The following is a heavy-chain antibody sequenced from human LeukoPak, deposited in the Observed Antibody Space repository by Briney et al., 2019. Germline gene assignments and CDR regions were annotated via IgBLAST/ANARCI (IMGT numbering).Heavy chain of an antibody. D-gene: IGHD3-10*01. CDR1: GFIFTDFA. J-gene: IGHJ4*02. V-gene: IGHV3-49*04. CDR2: IRSKAYGGTT. CDR3: SRDGDRPGSSNFDY. Sequence: GGSLRLSCTASGFIFTDFAMSWVRQAPGKGLEWLGFIRSKAYGGTTDYAASVKGRFTISRDDSKSIVYLQMNSLKTEDTAIYYCSRDGDRPGSSNFDYWGQGTLVTVSS.